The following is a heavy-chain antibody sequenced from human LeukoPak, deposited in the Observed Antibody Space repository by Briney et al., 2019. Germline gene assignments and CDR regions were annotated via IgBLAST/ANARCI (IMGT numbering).Heavy chain of an antibody. D-gene: IGHD6-13*01. V-gene: IGHV1-2*02. J-gene: IGHJ4*02. CDR3: ARIAAAGIKLQKNEFDY. CDR2: INPNSGGT. CDR1: GYTFTGYY. Sequence: ASVKVSCKASGYTFTGYYMHWVRQAPGQGLEWMGWINPNSGGTNYAQKFQGRVTMTRDTSISTAYMELSRLRSDDTAVYYCARIAAAGIKLQKNEFDYWGQGTLVTVSS.